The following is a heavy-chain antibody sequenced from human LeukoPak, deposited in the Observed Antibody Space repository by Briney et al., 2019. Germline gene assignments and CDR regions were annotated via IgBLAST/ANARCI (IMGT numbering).Heavy chain of an antibody. CDR1: GFSFTKYA. D-gene: IGHD3-22*01. CDR3: AKEGSSGYYYVVTPNA. J-gene: IGHJ5*02. Sequence: HAGGSLRLSCAASGFSFTKYAMDWVRQAPGKGLEWVSAISGSGGSTYYADSVKGRFTISRDNSKNTLYLQMNSLRAEDTAVYYCAKEGSSGYYYVVTPNAWGQGTLVTVSS. V-gene: IGHV3-23*01. CDR2: ISGSGGST.